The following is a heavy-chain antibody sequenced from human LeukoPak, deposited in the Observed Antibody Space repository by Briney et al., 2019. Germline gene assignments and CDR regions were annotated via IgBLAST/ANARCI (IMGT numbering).Heavy chain of an antibody. Sequence: GGSLRLSCAASGFTFTGYEMNWVRQAPGKGLEWVSSISSTGSTMYYADSVKGRFTISRDNAKNLLYLQMNSLRAEDTAIYYCARAAYMVRGVIITPPFDYWGQGTLVTVSS. J-gene: IGHJ4*02. CDR3: ARAAYMVRGVIITPPFDY. CDR2: ISSTGSTM. V-gene: IGHV3-48*03. D-gene: IGHD3-10*01. CDR1: GFTFTGYE.